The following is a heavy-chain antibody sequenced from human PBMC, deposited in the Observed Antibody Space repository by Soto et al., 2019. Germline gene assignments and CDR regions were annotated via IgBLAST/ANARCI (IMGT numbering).Heavy chain of an antibody. D-gene: IGHD3-10*01. Sequence: QVQLQESGPGLVKPSGTLSLTCAVSGGSISSSNWWIWVRQPPGKGLEWIGEIYHSGNTNYNPSLKSRVTMAVDKSRNQFSRKLSSVTAADTAVYYCARRWGEGRVDYWGQGTLVTVSS. V-gene: IGHV4-4*02. CDR1: GGSISSSNW. CDR2: IYHSGNT. CDR3: ARRWGEGRVDY. J-gene: IGHJ4*02.